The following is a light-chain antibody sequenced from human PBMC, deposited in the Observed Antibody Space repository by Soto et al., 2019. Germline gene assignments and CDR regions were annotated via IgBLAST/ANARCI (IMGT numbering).Light chain of an antibody. Sequence: QSVLTQPPSASGTPGQRVTISCSGSSSNIVSNTVNWYQHLPGAAPKLLMYAYSQRPSGIPDRFSGSKSGASASLAISGLQSEDEADYSCAAWDDSLNEYVFGTGTQLTVL. V-gene: IGLV1-44*01. J-gene: IGLJ1*01. CDR2: AYS. CDR1: SSNIVSNT. CDR3: AAWDDSLNEYV.